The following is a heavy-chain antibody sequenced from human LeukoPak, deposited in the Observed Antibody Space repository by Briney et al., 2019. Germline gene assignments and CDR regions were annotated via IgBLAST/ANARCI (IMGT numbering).Heavy chain of an antibody. CDR3: ARAKGSRTYYDFWSGYYEEGEHFDY. CDR1: GGSISSGSYY. D-gene: IGHD3-3*01. CDR2: IYTSGST. Sequence: PSETLSLTCTVSGGSISSGSYYWSWIRQPAGKGLEWIGRIYTSGSTNYNPSLKSRVTISVDTSKNQFSLKLSSVTAADTAVYYCARAKGSRTYYDFWSGYYEEGEHFDYWGQGTLVTVSS. J-gene: IGHJ4*02. V-gene: IGHV4-61*02.